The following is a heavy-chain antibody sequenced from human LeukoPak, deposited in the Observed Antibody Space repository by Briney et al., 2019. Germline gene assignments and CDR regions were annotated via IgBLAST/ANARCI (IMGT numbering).Heavy chain of an antibody. CDR1: VYTFTNFY. CDR2: MNPNSGDT. CDR3: ARRPINCIITNCYVDY. Sequence: ASVKVSCKASVYTFTNFYIHWVRQAPGQGLEWMGWMNPNSGDTSYAREFQDGVTMTRDTSLSTAYMELSRLRSDDTAVHFCARRPINCIITNCYVDYWGQGTLVTVSS. J-gene: IGHJ4*02. D-gene: IGHD2-2*01. V-gene: IGHV1-2*02.